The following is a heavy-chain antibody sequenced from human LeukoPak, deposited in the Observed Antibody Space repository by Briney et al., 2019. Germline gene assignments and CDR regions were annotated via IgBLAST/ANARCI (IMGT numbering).Heavy chain of an antibody. V-gene: IGHV7-4-1*02. J-gene: IGHJ4*02. CDR3: AREPIVGATGFDY. CDR2: INTNTGNP. Sequence: ASVKVSCKASGYTFTSYGISWVRQAPGQGLEWMGWINTNTGNPTYAQGFTGRFVFSLDTSVSTAYLQISGLKAEDTAVYYCAREPIVGATGFDYWGQGTLVTVSS. CDR1: GYTFTSYG. D-gene: IGHD1-26*01.